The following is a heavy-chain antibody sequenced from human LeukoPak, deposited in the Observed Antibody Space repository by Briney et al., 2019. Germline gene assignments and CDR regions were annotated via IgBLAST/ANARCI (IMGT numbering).Heavy chain of an antibody. CDR2: SAWDDDK. V-gene: IGHV2-70*11. D-gene: IGHD3-10*01. CDR1: GFSLSTSGMC. Sequence: SGPTLVKPTQTLTLTCIFSGFSLSTSGMCVSWIRQPPGKALEWLARSAWDDDKYYSTSLKTRLTISRDTSKNQVVLTMTNMDPVDTATYYCARIRTPYGSGSYYNFDWGQETLVTVSS. J-gene: IGHJ4*02. CDR3: ARIRTPYGSGSYYNFD.